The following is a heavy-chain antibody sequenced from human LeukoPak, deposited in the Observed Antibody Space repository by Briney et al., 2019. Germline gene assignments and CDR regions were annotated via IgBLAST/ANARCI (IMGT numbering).Heavy chain of an antibody. CDR3: TTRACDTGGCSSSFYYYYGLHF. Sequence: GGSVKVSCKASGDSISNFAVSWMRQAPGQGLEWMGGIIPIFGTAVYAQKFQGRVTITADESTSTTYMEMSSLKSEDTAIYYCTTRACDTGGCSSSFYYYYGLHFWGQGTTVSVSS. CDR2: IIPIFGTA. V-gene: IGHV1-69*13. D-gene: IGHD3-16*01. CDR1: GDSISNFA. J-gene: IGHJ6*02.